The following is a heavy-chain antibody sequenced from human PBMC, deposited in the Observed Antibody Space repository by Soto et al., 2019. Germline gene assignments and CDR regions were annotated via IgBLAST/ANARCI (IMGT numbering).Heavy chain of an antibody. CDR2: LTADSDDT. V-gene: IGHV3-23*01. J-gene: IGHJ4*02. CDR3: ATGLDRARLYF. CDR1: GFTFSTHT. Sequence: EVQLLESGGTSVQPGGSLRLSCVASGFTFSTHTMNWVRQAPGKGLEWVSRLTADSDDTSYADSIKGRFTISRDNSKNPLYPQMNSLRAEDTAIYYCATGLDRARLYFWGQGALVTVSS. D-gene: IGHD1-1*01.